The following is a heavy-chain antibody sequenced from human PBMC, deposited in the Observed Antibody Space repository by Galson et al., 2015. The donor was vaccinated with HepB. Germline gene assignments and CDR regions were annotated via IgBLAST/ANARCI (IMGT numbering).Heavy chain of an antibody. D-gene: IGHD3/OR15-3a*01. CDR3: AKDGGLDYYFDY. Sequence: SLRLSCATSGFTFDDYSLHWVRQPPGQGLEWVSVISWDGGATYYADSVKGRFTISRDNSRNSLFLQLSSLRTEDTALYYCAKDGGLDYYFDYWGQGTLVTVSS. V-gene: IGHV3-43*01. J-gene: IGHJ4*02. CDR1: GFTFDDYS. CDR2: ISWDGGAT.